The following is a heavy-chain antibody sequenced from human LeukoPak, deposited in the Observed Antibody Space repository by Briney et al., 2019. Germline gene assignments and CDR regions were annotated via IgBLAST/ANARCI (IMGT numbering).Heavy chain of an antibody. D-gene: IGHD5-24*01. J-gene: IGHJ3*02. V-gene: IGHV4-4*07. Sequence: SETLSLTCAVSGGSFSGYYWGWIRQPAGKGLEWIGRIYRSGSANYNPSLKSRVTISVDTSKNQFSLKLTSVTAADTAVYYCARFFSGYNSDAFDIWGHGTMVTVSS. CDR3: ARFFSGYNSDAFDI. CDR1: GGSFSGYY. CDR2: IYRSGSA.